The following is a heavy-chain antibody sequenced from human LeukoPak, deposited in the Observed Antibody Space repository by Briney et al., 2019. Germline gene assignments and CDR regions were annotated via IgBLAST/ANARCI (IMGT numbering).Heavy chain of an antibody. CDR1: GFTFGDYA. CDR2: IRSKAYGGTT. D-gene: IGHD2-2*01. V-gene: IGHV3-49*04. Sequence: GGSLRLSCTVSGFTFGDYAMSWVRQAPGKGLEWVGFIRSKAYGGTTEYAASVKGRFTISRDDSKSIAYLQMNSLKTEDTAVYYCTRDLDPLGYCSSTSCYRTDIFDYWGQGTLVTVSS. J-gene: IGHJ4*02. CDR3: TRDLDPLGYCSSTSCYRTDIFDY.